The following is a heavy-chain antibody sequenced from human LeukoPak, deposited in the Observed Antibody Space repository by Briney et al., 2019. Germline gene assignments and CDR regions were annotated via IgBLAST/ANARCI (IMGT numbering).Heavy chain of an antibody. CDR3: GKALPLATLTTGVYDY. CDR1: GFTFDDYA. V-gene: IGHV3-43*02. J-gene: IGHJ4*02. Sequence: GGSLRLSCAASGFTFDDYAMHWVRQAPGKGLEWVSLITGDGGKTYYADSVKGRFTISRDNCKNTLYLQMNSLGTEDTAVYYCGKALPLATLTTGVYDYWGQGTLATVSS. CDR2: ITGDGGKT. D-gene: IGHD4-23*01.